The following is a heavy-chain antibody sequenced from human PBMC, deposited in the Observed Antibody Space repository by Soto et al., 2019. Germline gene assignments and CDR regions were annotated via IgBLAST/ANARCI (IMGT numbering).Heavy chain of an antibody. CDR3: AKDIVVVPAAIGYAFDI. CDR1: GFTFSSYA. D-gene: IGHD2-2*01. CDR2: ISWNSCSI. J-gene: IGHJ3*02. V-gene: IGHV3-9*01. Sequence: GGSLRLSCAASGFTFSSYAMSWVRQAPGKGLEWVSGISWNSCSIGYADSVKGRFTISRDNAKNSLYLQMNSLRAEDTALYYCAKDIVVVPAAIGYAFDIWGKGTMVTSSS.